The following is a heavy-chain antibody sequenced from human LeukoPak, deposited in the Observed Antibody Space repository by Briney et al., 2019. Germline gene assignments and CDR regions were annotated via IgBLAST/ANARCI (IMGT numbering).Heavy chain of an antibody. Sequence: PSETLSLTCTVSGGSINRSYYYWGWIRHPPGKGLEWIGSIYYSGNTYYNPSLKSRVTISVDTSKNQFSLKLSSVTAADTAVYYCARLMTTVTSEYWGQGTLVTVSS. D-gene: IGHD4-17*01. J-gene: IGHJ4*02. CDR1: GGSINRSYYY. V-gene: IGHV4-39*01. CDR2: IYYSGNT. CDR3: ARLMTTVTSEY.